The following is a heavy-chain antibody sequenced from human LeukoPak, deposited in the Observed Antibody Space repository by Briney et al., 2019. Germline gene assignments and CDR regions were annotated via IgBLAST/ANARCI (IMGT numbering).Heavy chain of an antibody. CDR2: IYYSGST. J-gene: IGHJ4*02. CDR3: ARVYGSESYSYFDY. Sequence: SETLSLTCTVSGGSISSYYWSWIRQPPGKGLEWIGYIYYSGSTNYNPSLKSRVTISLDTSKNQFSLKLSSVTAADTAVYYCARVYGSESYSYFDYWGQGTLVTVSS. D-gene: IGHD3-10*01. CDR1: GGSISSYY. V-gene: IGHV4-59*01.